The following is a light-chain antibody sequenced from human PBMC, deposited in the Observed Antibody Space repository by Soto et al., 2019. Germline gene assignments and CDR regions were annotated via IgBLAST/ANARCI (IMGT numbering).Light chain of an antibody. V-gene: IGKV3-20*01. Sequence: EIVLTQSPGTLSLSPGERATLSCRASQSVSSSYLAWYQQKPGQAPRLLIYGASSRATGIPDRFSGSGSGTDFTLTIRRLEPEDFAVYYCQQYGSSKKFGQGTKVDIK. J-gene: IGKJ1*01. CDR1: QSVSSSY. CDR2: GAS. CDR3: QQYGSSKK.